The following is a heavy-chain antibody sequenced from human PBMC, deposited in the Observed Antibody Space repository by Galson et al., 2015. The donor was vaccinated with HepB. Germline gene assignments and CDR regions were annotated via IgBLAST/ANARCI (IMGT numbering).Heavy chain of an antibody. D-gene: IGHD7-27*01. CDR3: ARVGTGLGAFDI. V-gene: IGHV3-21*01. CDR1: GFTFSSYS. Sequence: SLRLSCAASGFTFSSYSMNWVRQAPGKGLEWVSSISSSSSYIYYADSVKGRFTISRDNAKDSLYLQMNSLRAEDTAAYYCARVGTGLGAFDIWGQGTMVTVSS. J-gene: IGHJ3*02. CDR2: ISSSSSYI.